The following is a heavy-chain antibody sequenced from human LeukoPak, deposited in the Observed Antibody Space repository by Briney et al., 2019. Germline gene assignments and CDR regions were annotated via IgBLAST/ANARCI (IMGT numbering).Heavy chain of an antibody. CDR2: IDSSGAGT. V-gene: IGHV3-64*04. D-gene: IGHD3-10*01. CDR1: GFTFSSNA. CDR3: ARGAITMVRGWEFDY. Sequence: PGGSLRLSCSASGFTFSSNAIHWVRQAPGKGLEYVSAIDSSGAGTYYADSVKGRFTISRDNSKNTLYLQMNSLRVEDTAVYYCARGAITMVRGWEFDYWGQGTLVTVSS. J-gene: IGHJ4*02.